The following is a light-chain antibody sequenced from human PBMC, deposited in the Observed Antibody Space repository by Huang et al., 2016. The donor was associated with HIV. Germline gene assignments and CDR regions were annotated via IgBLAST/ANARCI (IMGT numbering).Light chain of an antibody. Sequence: EALMTQSPATLSVSPGERVTLSCRASESVGRTVAWYQQKSGQAPRLLIYGASTRATVIPPRFRGRGSGTEFTLSISSLQSEDFAVYYCQQYNNWPPVTFGQGTRLEIK. V-gene: IGKV3-15*01. J-gene: IGKJ5*01. CDR1: ESVGRT. CDR2: GAS. CDR3: QQYNNWPPVT.